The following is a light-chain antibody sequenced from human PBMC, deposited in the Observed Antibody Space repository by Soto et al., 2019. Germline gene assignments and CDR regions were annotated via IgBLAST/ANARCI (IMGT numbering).Light chain of an antibody. J-gene: IGLJ2*01. V-gene: IGLV1-44*01. Sequence: QSVLTQPPSVSGTPGQRVALSCSGSNSNIGSNTVNWYQQLPGAAPKRIIYSNDQRPSGVPDRFSGSRSATSDSLAIRGLQSEDEGNFYCAAWDESLYGLVFGGGTQLTVL. CDR3: AAWDESLYGLV. CDR2: SND. CDR1: NSNIGSNT.